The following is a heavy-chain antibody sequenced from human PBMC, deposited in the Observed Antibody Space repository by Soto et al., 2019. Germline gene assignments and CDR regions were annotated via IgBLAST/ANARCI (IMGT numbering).Heavy chain of an antibody. CDR2: IYYSGST. Sequence: SETLSLTCTVSGGSISSYYWSWIRQPPGKGLEWIGYIYYSGSTNYNPSLKSRVTISVDTSKNQFSLKLSSVTAADTAVYYCARRGDSSSWDGYYFDYWGHGTLVTVSS. CDR1: GGSISSYY. CDR3: ARRGDSSSWDGYYFDY. J-gene: IGHJ4*01. D-gene: IGHD6-13*01. V-gene: IGHV4-59*01.